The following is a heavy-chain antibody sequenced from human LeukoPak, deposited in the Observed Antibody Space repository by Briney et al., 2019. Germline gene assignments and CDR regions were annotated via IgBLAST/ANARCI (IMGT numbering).Heavy chain of an antibody. CDR1: GFTFSSYS. CDR3: ARDVVAAAGTHRGYYYYYMDV. Sequence: GGSLRLSCAASGFTFSSYSMNWVRQAPGQGLGWVSYISSCSSTIYYADSVKGRLTISRDNAKNSLYLQMNSLRAEDTAVYYCARDVVAAAGTHRGYYYYYMDVWGKGTTVTVSS. D-gene: IGHD6-13*01. V-gene: IGHV3-48*01. J-gene: IGHJ6*03. CDR2: ISSCSSTI.